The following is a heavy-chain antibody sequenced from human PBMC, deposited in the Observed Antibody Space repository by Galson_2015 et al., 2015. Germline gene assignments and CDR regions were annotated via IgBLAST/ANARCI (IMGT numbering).Heavy chain of an antibody. CDR1: GYSLTNDW. CDR2: IYPGNSDT. D-gene: IGHD3-3*02. J-gene: IGHJ4*02. Sequence: QSGAEVKKPGESLKISCQVSGYSLTNDWIGCVRQIPGKSLDGNGIIYPGNSDTRYNPSFQGLSTISDVQSSSTASLQWSGLKASVTAMYYCAIHPIFSPWGQGTLVTVSS. V-gene: IGHV5-51*01. CDR3: AIHPIFSP.